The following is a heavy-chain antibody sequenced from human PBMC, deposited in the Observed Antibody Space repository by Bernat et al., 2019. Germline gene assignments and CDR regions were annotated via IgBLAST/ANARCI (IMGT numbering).Heavy chain of an antibody. CDR1: GASIRSYY. CDR3: AKHATTNNPGWYHFDY. CDR2: MYRSGNT. Sequence: QVQLQESGPGLVKPSETLSLTCTVSGASIRSYYWSWIRQPPGKGLEWIGYMYRSGNTNYNPSLKSRVTMSIDTSTNQFSLTLSSVTAADTAVYHYAKHATTNNPGWYHFDYWGQGSLVTVSS. V-gene: IGHV4-59*08. J-gene: IGHJ4*02. D-gene: IGHD6-19*01.